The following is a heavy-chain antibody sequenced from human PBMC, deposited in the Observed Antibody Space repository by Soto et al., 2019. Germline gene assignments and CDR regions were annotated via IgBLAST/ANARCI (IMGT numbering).Heavy chain of an antibody. CDR1: GCTFSTYY. D-gene: IGHD5-18*01. J-gene: IGHJ4*02. Sequence: QVQLVQSGADVQKPGGSVKVSCNASGCTFSTYYIVWVRQAPGEGLEWLGGIIPICGTANYAQKFQDRVTITADNTTNTAFMELSSLKSEDTVMYYGASAIGNNYGVGSNCYFEYCGQGTLVTVSS. V-gene: IGHV1-69*06. CDR3: ASAIGNNYGVGSNCYFEY. CDR2: IIPICGTA.